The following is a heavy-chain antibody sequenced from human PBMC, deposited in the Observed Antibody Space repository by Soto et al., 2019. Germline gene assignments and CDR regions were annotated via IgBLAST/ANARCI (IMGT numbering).Heavy chain of an antibody. Sequence: EVQLVESGGGLVKPGGSLKLSCAASGFTFSTYNMNWVRHAPGEGLEWVSSISSSRTYIYYADSVKGRLTISRDNAKNSLYLQRNRLRAEDTAVYYCARGWLRAPWIHWGQATVVTVSS. CDR1: GFTFSTYN. CDR2: ISSSRTYI. D-gene: IGHD5-12*01. J-gene: IGHJ4*02. CDR3: ARGWLRAPWIH. V-gene: IGHV3-21*01.